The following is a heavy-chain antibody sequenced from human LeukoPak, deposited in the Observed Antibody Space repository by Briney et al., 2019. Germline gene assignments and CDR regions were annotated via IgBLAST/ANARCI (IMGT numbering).Heavy chain of an antibody. V-gene: IGHV1-18*01. D-gene: IGHD6-13*01. CDR2: ISAYNGNT. CDR1: GYTFTSYG. CDR3: ARVIIAAAGGGSYGMDV. J-gene: IGHJ6*02. Sequence: ASVKVSCKASGYTFTSYGISWVRQAPGQGLEWMGWISAYNGNTNYAQKLQGRVTMTTDTSTSTAYMELRGLRSDDTAVYYCARVIIAAAGGGSYGMDVWGQGTTVTVSS.